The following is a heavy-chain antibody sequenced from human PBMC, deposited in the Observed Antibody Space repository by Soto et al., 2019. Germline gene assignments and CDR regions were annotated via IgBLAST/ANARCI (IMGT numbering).Heavy chain of an antibody. Sequence: SETLSLTCTVSGGSISSSSYYWGWIRQPPGKGLEWIGSIYYSGSTYYNPSLKSRVTISVDTSKNQFSLKLSSVTAADTAVYYCARHATVTYVWSYWGQGTLVTVSS. V-gene: IGHV4-39*01. CDR3: ARHATVTYVWSY. D-gene: IGHD4-17*01. CDR1: GGSISSSSYY. J-gene: IGHJ4*02. CDR2: IYYSGST.